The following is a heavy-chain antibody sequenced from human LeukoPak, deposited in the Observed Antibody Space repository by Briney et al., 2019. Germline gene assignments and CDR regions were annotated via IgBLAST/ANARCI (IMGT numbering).Heavy chain of an antibody. D-gene: IGHD6-13*01. CDR1: GFTVSSNY. J-gene: IGHJ4*02. V-gene: IGHV3-66*01. CDR3: ARDGRAAKSKRQDY. CDR2: IYSGGST. Sequence: GGSLRLSCAASGFTVSSNYMSWVRQAPGKGLEWVSVIYSGGSTYYADSVKGRFTISRDNSKNTLYLQMNSLRAEDTAVYYCARDGRAAKSKRQDYWGQGTLVTVSS.